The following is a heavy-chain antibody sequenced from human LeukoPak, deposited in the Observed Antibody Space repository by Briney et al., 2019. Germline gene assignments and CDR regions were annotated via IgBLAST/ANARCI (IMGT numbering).Heavy chain of an antibody. D-gene: IGHD3-3*01. CDR2: IRTSGST. V-gene: IGHV4-4*07. J-gene: IGHJ4*02. CDR3: ARAYSDLWSGYYFDS. CDR1: GGSITSYY. Sequence: SETLSLTCSVSGGSITSYYWSWIRQSAGKGLEWIGRIRTSGSTNYNPSLKSRVTMSVDTSNNQFSLKLTSVTAADTAVYYCARAYSDLWSGYYFDSWGPGILVTVSS.